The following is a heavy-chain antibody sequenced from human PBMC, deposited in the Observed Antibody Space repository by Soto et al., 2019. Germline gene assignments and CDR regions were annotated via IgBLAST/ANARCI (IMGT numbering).Heavy chain of an antibody. Sequence: ETLSLTCTVSVDSSDTSSYCWGWILQPPGKGLEWIGSVCYRGTTYYNPSLKSRLTISVDTSKRQFSLKLSSVTAADTAVFYCARQGEHSSSYFFDSWGQGTLVTVSS. V-gene: IGHV4-39*01. J-gene: IGHJ4*02. CDR2: VCYRGTT. D-gene: IGHD6-6*01. CDR1: VDSSDTSSYC. CDR3: ARQGEHSSSYFFDS.